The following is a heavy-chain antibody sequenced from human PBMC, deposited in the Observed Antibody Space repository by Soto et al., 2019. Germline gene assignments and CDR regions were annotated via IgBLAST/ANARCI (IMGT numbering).Heavy chain of an antibody. CDR2: ISDDGVSK. J-gene: IGHJ4*02. CDR1: EFTFSNYG. Sequence: PGGSLRLSCAASEFTFSNYGMHWVRQAPGKGLEWVAVISDDGVSKYYADSVQGRFTISRDNSESAVFLQMNSLRPDDTALYFCARAYYFGSGTSYTLYYWGQGTQVTVPQ. V-gene: IGHV3-30*03. CDR3: ARAYYFGSGTSYTLYY. D-gene: IGHD3-10*01.